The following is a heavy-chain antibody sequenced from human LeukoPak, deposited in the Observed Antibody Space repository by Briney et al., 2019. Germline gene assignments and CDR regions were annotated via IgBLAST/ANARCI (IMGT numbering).Heavy chain of an antibody. CDR3: ARELVVAGAFDI. V-gene: IGHV3-48*03. Sequence: GGSLRLSCAASGFDFRAYEMNWVRQAPGKGLEWVSYISTSGSTIYYADSVKGRFTISRDSAKNSLYLQMNSLRAEDTAVYYCARELVVAGAFDIWGQGTMVTVSS. J-gene: IGHJ3*02. CDR2: ISTSGSTI. D-gene: IGHD2-2*01. CDR1: GFDFRAYE.